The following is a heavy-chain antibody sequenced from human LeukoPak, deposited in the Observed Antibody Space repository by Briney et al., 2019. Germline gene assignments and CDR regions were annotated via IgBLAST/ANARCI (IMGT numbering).Heavy chain of an antibody. Sequence: GGSLRLSCAASGFTFSSYWMSWVRQAPGKGRKGVANIGEDGSEKYYVDSVKGRFTISRDNPKNSLYLQVNSLRAEDTAVYYCARLNYDFWSGVWEGYYMDVWGKGTTVTVSS. J-gene: IGHJ6*03. V-gene: IGHV3-7*01. CDR1: GFTFSSYW. CDR2: IGEDGSEK. CDR3: ARLNYDFWSGVWEGYYMDV. D-gene: IGHD3-3*01.